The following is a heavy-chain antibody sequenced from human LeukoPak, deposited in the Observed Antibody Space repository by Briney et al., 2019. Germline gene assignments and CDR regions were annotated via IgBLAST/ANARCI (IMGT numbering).Heavy chain of an antibody. CDR1: GFIFGDYG. Sequence: GGSLRLSCIASGFIFGDYGVSWFRQAPGRGLEWVTFIRGKAYGGTPEYAASVKDRFSISRDDSKGIAYLQMNSLKIEDTGVYYCAETLAFCGSGCYRPADSWGQGTLVTVSS. CDR2: IRGKAYGGTP. CDR3: AETLAFCGSGCYRPADS. J-gene: IGHJ4*02. D-gene: IGHD2-21*02. V-gene: IGHV3-49*03.